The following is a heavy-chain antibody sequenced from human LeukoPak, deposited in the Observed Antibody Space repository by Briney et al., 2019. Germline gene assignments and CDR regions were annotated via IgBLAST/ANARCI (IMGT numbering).Heavy chain of an antibody. CDR3: ARLGRGYSGYADY. V-gene: IGHV4-39*07. CDR1: GGSISSSSYY. CDR2: INHSGST. Sequence: SETLSLTCTVSGGSISSSSYYWSWIRQPPGKGLEWIGEINHSGSTNYNPSLKSRVTISVDTSKNQFSLKLSSVTAADTAVYYCARLGRGYSGYADYWGQGTLVTVSS. D-gene: IGHD5-12*01. J-gene: IGHJ4*02.